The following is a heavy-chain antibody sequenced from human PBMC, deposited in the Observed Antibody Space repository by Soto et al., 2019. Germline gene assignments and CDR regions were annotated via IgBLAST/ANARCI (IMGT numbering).Heavy chain of an antibody. V-gene: IGHV4-30-4*01. CDR3: ARALGYCRGGSCASYYGMDV. D-gene: IGHD2-15*01. J-gene: IGHJ6*02. Sequence: QVQLQESGPGLVKPSQTLSLTCTVSGGSISSGDYYWSWIRQPPGKGLEWIGYIYYSGSTCYNPSGKSRVTISVDTSKNQFSLKLSSVTAADKAVYYCARALGYCRGGSCASYYGMDVWGQGTTVTVSS. CDR2: IYYSGST. CDR1: GGSISSGDYY.